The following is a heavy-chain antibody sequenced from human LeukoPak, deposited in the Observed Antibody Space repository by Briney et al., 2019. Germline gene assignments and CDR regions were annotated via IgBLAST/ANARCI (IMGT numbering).Heavy chain of an antibody. D-gene: IGHD5-18*01. V-gene: IGHV3-74*01. J-gene: IGHJ4*02. CDR2: IKGDERST. CDR3: VRGQLWSYYHDY. CDR1: GFTFSSYA. Sequence: GGSLRLSCAASGFTFSSYAMSWVRQAPGKGLVWVSRIKGDERSTNYADSVKGRFTISRDNAKNTVYLEMNSLRAEDTAVYYCVRGQLWSYYHDYWGQGTLVTVSS.